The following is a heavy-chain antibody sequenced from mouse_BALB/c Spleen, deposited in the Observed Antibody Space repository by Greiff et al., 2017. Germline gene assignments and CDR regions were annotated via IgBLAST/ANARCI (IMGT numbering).Heavy chain of an antibody. CDR3: AREDYDYGSPRY. CDR2: ISSGSSTI. CDR1: GFTFSSFG. Sequence: EVHLVESGGGLVQPGGSRKLSCAASGFTFSSFGMHWVRQAPEKGLEWVAYISSGSSTIYYADTVKGRFTISRDNPTNTLFLQMTSLRSEDTAMYYCAREDYDYGSPRYWGQGTSVTVSS. D-gene: IGHD1-1*01. V-gene: IGHV5-17*02. J-gene: IGHJ4*01.